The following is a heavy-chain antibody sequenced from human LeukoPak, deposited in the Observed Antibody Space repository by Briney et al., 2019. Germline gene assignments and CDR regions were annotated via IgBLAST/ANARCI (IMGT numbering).Heavy chain of an antibody. J-gene: IGHJ4*02. Sequence: PGGSLRLSCAASGFTFNTYAMSWVRQAPGKGLEWVSTIRSSGGTTYYGDSVKGRFTISRDNSKNTLYLQMNSLRAEDTAVYYCAKVPPSYCSGGSCSLDHWGQGTLVTVSS. D-gene: IGHD2-15*01. CDR3: AKVPPSYCSGGSCSLDH. CDR2: IRSSGGTT. V-gene: IGHV3-23*01. CDR1: GFTFNTYA.